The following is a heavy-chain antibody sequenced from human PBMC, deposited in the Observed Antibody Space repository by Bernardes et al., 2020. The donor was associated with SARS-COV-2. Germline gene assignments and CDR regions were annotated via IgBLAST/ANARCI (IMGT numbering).Heavy chain of an antibody. CDR1: GGSITSYY. CDR3: ARTDLYYGLDV. D-gene: IGHD3-16*01. CDR2: IYSSGST. J-gene: IGHJ6*02. V-gene: IGHV4-59*01. Sequence: SETLSLTCTVSGGSITSYYWTWIRKPPGKGLEWIGYIYSSGSTNYNPSLKSRVTMSVDTSKNQFSLKLSSMTAADTAVYYCARTDLYYGLDVWGQGTTVTVSS.